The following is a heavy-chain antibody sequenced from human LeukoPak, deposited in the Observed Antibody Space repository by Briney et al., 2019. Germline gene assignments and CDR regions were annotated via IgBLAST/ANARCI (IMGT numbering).Heavy chain of an antibody. V-gene: IGHV3-33*06. CDR1: GFTFSRHG. CDR3: AKDAYYDYVWGSPHGHYFDY. J-gene: IGHJ4*02. CDR2: IWYDGSKK. Sequence: GTSLRLSCGASGFTFSRHGMHWVRQAPGKGLEWVAVIWYDGSKKYYADSVKGRFTISRDNSKNTLYLQMNSLRAEDTAVYYCAKDAYYDYVWGSPHGHYFDYWGQGTLVTVSS. D-gene: IGHD3-16*01.